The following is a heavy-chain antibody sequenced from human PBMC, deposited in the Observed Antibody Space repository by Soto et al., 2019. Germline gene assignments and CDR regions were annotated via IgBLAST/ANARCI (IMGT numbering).Heavy chain of an antibody. D-gene: IGHD5-12*01. CDR3: TANGYYSLDY. J-gene: IGHJ4*02. CDR1: GDSITNDRW. V-gene: IGHV4-4*02. CDR2: IYHSGRT. Sequence: QVQLQESGPGLVKPSGTLSLTCSVSGDSITNDRWWSWVRQSPGKGLEWIWEIYHSGRTNYNPSLKSRVIISVDKSKNNFSLTLSSVTDADTAVYYCTANGYYSLDYWGQGSLVTVSS.